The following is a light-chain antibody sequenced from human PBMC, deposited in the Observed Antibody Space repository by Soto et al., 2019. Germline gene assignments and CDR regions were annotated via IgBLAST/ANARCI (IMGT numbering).Light chain of an antibody. CDR2: HAS. J-gene: IGKJ5*01. Sequence: IVLTHSPGTLSFSPGEIATLSFRASQKISSSYLAWYQQKPAQAPRLLIYHASNRATGIPDRFSGSGSGTDFTLTISRLEPEDFAIYYCQQCGESPNTFGQGTRLE. CDR3: QQCGESPNT. CDR1: QKISSSY. V-gene: IGKV3-20*01.